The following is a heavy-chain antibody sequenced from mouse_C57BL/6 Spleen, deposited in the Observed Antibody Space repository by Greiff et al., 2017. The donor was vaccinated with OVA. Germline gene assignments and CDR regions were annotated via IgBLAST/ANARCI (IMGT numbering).Heavy chain of an antibody. Sequence: QVQLQQSGPELVKPGASVKISCKASGYAFSSSWMNWVKQRPGKGLEWIGRIYPGDGDTNYNGKFKGKATLTADKSSSTAYMQLSSLTSEDSAVYFCARSITTVVALDYWGQGTTLTVSS. CDR3: ARSITTVVALDY. J-gene: IGHJ2*01. D-gene: IGHD1-1*01. CDR2: IYPGDGDT. V-gene: IGHV1-82*01. CDR1: GYAFSSSW.